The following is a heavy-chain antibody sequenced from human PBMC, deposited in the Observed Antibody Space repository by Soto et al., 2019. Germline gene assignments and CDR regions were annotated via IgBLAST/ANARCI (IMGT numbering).Heavy chain of an antibody. V-gene: IGHV6-1*01. CDR2: TYYRSKWYN. Sequence: QVQLQQSGPGLVKPSQTLSLTCAISGDSVSSNSAAWNWIRQSPSRGLEWLGRTYYRSKWYNDYAVSVKSRITINPDTSKNQFSLQLNSVTPEDTAVYYCARDRSVSDYGDYSGDHYGMDVWGQGTTVTVSS. CDR1: GDSVSSNSAA. D-gene: IGHD4-17*01. J-gene: IGHJ6*02. CDR3: ARDRSVSDYGDYSGDHYGMDV.